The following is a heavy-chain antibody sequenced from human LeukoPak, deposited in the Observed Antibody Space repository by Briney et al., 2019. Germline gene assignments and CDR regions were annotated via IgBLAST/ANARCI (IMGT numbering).Heavy chain of an antibody. D-gene: IGHD5-24*01. J-gene: IGHJ4*02. CDR3: TRVGYIDEGIDY. Sequence: GRSLRLSCAASGFTFSSYGMHWVRQAPGKGLEWVAVIWYDGSNKYYADSVKGRFTISRDNAKNLLYLQMNSLRAEDTAIYYCTRVGYIDEGIDYWGQGTLVTVSS. CDR2: IWYDGSNK. V-gene: IGHV3-33*03. CDR1: GFTFSSYG.